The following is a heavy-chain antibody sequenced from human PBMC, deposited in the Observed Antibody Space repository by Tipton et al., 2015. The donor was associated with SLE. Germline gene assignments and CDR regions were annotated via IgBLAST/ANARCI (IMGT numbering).Heavy chain of an antibody. CDR2: IYHRGST. CDR1: GDSISSSKW. D-gene: IGHD3-22*01. J-gene: IGHJ4*02. Sequence: TLSLTCTVSGDSISSSKWWSWVRQSQGKGLEWIAEIYHRGSTNYNPSLKSRLNISVAKSKNQFSLKLTSVTAADTAVYFCARRFFDGSGSIWGQGTLVTVSS. V-gene: IGHV4-4*01. CDR3: ARRFFDGSGSI.